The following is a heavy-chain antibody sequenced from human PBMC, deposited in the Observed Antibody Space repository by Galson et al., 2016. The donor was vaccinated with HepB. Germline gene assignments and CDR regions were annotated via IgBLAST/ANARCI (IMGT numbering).Heavy chain of an antibody. D-gene: IGHD5-18*01. CDR1: GGSISSYY. CDR2: ISYSGST. CDR3: ARGDSGDTLDY. V-gene: IGHV4-59*01. J-gene: IGHJ4*02. Sequence: SETLSLTCTVSGGSISSYYWSWIRQPPGKGLEWIGYISYSGSTNYNPSLKSRVTISVDTSRNQLSLKLSSVTAADTAVYYCARGDSGDTLDYWGQGTLVTVSS.